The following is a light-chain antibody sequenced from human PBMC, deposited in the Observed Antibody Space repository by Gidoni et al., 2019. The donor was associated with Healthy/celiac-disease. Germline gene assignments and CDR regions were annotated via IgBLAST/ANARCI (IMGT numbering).Light chain of an antibody. CDR3: QQYNSYSLT. CDR2: DAS. V-gene: IGKV1-5*01. J-gene: IGKJ4*01. CDR1: QSISSW. Sequence: EIQMTQSPSTLSASVGDRVTITCRASQSISSWLAWYQHKQGKAPKLLIYDASSLESGVPSRFSGSGSGTEFTLTISSLQPDDFATHYCQQYNSYSLTFGGGTKVEIK.